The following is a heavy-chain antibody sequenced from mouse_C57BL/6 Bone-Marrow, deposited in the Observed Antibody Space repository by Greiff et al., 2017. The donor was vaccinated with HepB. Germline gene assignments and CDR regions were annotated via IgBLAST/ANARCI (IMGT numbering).Heavy chain of an antibody. Sequence: EVHLVESGGGLVQPKGSLKLSCAASGFSFNTYAMNWVRQAPGRGLEWVARIRSKSNNYATYYADSVKDRFTISRDDSESMLYLQMNNLKTEDTAMYYCVRDYVSWFAYWGQGTLVTVSA. CDR1: GFSFNTYA. J-gene: IGHJ3*01. V-gene: IGHV10-1*01. D-gene: IGHD2-4*01. CDR2: IRSKSNNYAT. CDR3: VRDYVSWFAY.